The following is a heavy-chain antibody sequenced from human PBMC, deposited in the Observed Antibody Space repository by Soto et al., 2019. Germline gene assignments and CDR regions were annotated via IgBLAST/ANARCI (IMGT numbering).Heavy chain of an antibody. V-gene: IGHV4-34*01. CDR3: AREVSTSSWYIDS. CDR2: AHYTGTT. Sequence: SETLSLTCAVYGGSFSGFHWSWIRQPPGKGLEWIGEAHYTGTTNYNPSLNSRVTISVDTSKNQFSLRLSSVTAADTAVYYCAREVSTSSWYIDSWGQGTLVTVSS. J-gene: IGHJ4*02. CDR1: GGSFSGFH. D-gene: IGHD6-13*01.